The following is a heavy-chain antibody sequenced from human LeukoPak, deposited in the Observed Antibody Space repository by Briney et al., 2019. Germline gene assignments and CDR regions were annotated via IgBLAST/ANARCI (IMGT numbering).Heavy chain of an antibody. D-gene: IGHD3-16*01. V-gene: IGHV6-1*01. CDR3: ARRNVLTEGEAFDI. J-gene: IGHJ3*02. CDR1: GDSVSTNSAA. CDR2: TYYRSRWYN. Sequence: SQTLSLTCAISGDSVSTNSAAWSWIRQSPSRGLEWLGSTYYRSRWYNDYAVSVKSRITIKSDTSKNQFSLQLNSVTPEDTAVYYCARRNVLTEGEAFDIWGQGTMVTVSS.